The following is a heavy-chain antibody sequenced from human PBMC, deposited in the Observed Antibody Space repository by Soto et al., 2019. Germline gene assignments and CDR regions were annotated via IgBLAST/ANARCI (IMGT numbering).Heavy chain of an antibody. CDR3: ARGRSTGSYYNFFDY. CDR1: GGSVSSGSYY. V-gene: IGHV4-61*01. Sequence: SETLSLTCTVSGGSVSSGSYYWSWIRQPPGKGLEWIGYIYYSGSTNYNPSLKSRVTISVDTSKNQFSLKLSSVTAADTAVYYCARGRSTGSYYNFFDYWGQGTLVTVSS. D-gene: IGHD3-10*01. CDR2: IYYSGST. J-gene: IGHJ4*02.